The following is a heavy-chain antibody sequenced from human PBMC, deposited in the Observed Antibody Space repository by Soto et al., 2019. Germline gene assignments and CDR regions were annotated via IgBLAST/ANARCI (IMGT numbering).Heavy chain of an antibody. Sequence: ETLALTGTVYGASFSVYYWSWIRQPPGKGLEWIGEINHSGSTNYNPSLKSRVTISVDTSKNQFSLKLSSVTAADTAVYYCARALEYSSSSLDYWGQGTLVTVSS. CDR1: GASFSVYY. CDR2: INHSGST. V-gene: IGHV4-34*01. J-gene: IGHJ4*02. CDR3: ARALEYSSSSLDY. D-gene: IGHD6-6*01.